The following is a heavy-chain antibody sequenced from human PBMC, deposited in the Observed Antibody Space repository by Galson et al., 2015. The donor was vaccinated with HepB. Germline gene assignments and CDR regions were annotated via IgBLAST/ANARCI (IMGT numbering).Heavy chain of an antibody. J-gene: IGHJ4*02. CDR1: GFTFSSYS. Sequence: SLRLSCAASGFTFSSYSMNWVRQAPGKGLEWVSSISSSSSYIYYADSVKGRFTISRDNAKNSLYLQMNSLRAEDTAVYYCARVPTDYYDSSPRSGYWGQGTLVTVSS. CDR3: ARVPTDYYDSSPRSGY. V-gene: IGHV3-21*01. CDR2: ISSSSSYI. D-gene: IGHD3-22*01.